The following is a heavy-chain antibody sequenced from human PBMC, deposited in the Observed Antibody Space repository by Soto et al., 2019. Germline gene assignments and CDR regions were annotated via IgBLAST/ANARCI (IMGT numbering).Heavy chain of an antibody. D-gene: IGHD5-18*01. Sequence: ASVKVSCKASGGTFSSYAISWVRQAPGQGLEWMGGIIPIFGTANYAQKFQGRVTITADESTSTAYMELSSLISEDTAVYYCARAGGGYGYGPNMDVWGQGTTVTVSS. V-gene: IGHV1-69*13. CDR1: GGTFSSYA. CDR2: IIPIFGTA. J-gene: IGHJ6*02. CDR3: ARAGGGYGYGPNMDV.